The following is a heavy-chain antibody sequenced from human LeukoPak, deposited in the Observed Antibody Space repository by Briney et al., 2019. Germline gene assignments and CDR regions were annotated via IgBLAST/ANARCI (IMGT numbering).Heavy chain of an antibody. CDR2: ISNSGSTK. D-gene: IGHD6-6*01. J-gene: IGHJ4*02. CDR1: GFTFSSYS. V-gene: IGHV3-48*04. Sequence: GGSLRLSCAASGFTFSSYSMNWIRQAPGKGLEWISYISNSGSTKYYADSVKGRFTISRDNAKNSVFLQMNSLRAEDTAVYYCAAVLDYWGQGTLVPVPS. CDR3: AAVLDY.